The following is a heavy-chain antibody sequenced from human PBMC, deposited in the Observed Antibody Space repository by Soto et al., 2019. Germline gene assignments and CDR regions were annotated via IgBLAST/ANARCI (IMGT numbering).Heavy chain of an antibody. V-gene: IGHV1-69*01. D-gene: IGHD6-6*01. CDR3: ASILSIAARQGGGIGAFDI. CDR2: IIPIFGTA. J-gene: IGHJ3*02. Sequence: QVQLVQSGAEVKKPGSSVKVSCKASGGTFSSYAISWVQQAPGQGLEWMGGIIPIFGTANYAQKFQGRVTITADESTSTAYMELSSLRSEDTAVYYCASILSIAARQGGGIGAFDIWGQGTMVTVSS. CDR1: GGTFSSYA.